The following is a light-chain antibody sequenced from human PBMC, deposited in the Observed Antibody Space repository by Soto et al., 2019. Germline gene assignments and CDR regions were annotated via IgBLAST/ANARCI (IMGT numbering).Light chain of an antibody. CDR2: EVN. CDR1: SSDVDGYNY. V-gene: IGLV2-8*01. J-gene: IGLJ1*01. CDR3: SSYAGSSNV. Sequence: QSVLTQPPSASGSPGQSVAISCTGTSSDVDGYNYVSWYQQHPGKAPKLMIYEVNKRPSGVPDRFSGSKSGNTASLTVSGLQDEDEADYYCSSYAGSSNVFGTGTKLTVL.